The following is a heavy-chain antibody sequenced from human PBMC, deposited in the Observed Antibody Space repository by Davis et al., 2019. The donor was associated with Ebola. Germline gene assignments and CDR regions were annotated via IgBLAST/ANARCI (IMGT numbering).Heavy chain of an antibody. CDR2: INSDGSST. V-gene: IGHV3-74*01. CDR1: GFTFSSYW. Sequence: HTGGSLRLSCAASGFTFSSYWMHWVRQAPGKGLVWVSRINSDGSSTSYADSVKGRFTISRDNAKNTLYLQMNSLRAEDTAVYYCALANPIGIAAALRDRPEFDPWGQGTLVTVSS. CDR3: ALANPIGIAAALRDRPEFDP. J-gene: IGHJ5*02. D-gene: IGHD6-13*01.